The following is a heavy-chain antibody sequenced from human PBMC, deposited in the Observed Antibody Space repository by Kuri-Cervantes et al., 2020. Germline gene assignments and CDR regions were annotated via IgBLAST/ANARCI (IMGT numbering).Heavy chain of an antibody. J-gene: IGHJ5*02. Sequence: GESLKISCAASGFTFSSYGMHWVRQAPGKGLEWEAVISYDGSNKYYADSVKGRFTISRDNSKNTLYLQMNSLRAEDTALYYCAKADSSSLSTNWFDPWGQGTLVTVSS. CDR1: GFTFSSYG. D-gene: IGHD6-13*01. CDR3: AKADSSSLSTNWFDP. V-gene: IGHV3-30*18. CDR2: ISYDGSNK.